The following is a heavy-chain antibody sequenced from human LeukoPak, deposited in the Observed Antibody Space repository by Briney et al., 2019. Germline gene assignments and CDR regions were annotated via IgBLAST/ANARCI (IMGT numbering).Heavy chain of an antibody. CDR3: ARERFGYCSSTSCPSWFDP. CDR2: IYYTGST. V-gene: IGHV4-61*01. J-gene: IGHJ5*02. CDR1: GGSISSSSYY. Sequence: SETLSLTCTVSGGSISSSSYYWGWIRQPPGKGLEWIGYIYYTGSTNYNSSLKSRVTISVDTSKNQFSLKLSSVTAADTAVYYCARERFGYCSSTSCPSWFDPWGQGTLVTVSS. D-gene: IGHD2-2*03.